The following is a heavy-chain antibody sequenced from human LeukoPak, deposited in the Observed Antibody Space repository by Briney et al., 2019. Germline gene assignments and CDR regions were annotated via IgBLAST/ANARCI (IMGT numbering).Heavy chain of an antibody. CDR2: TYYSGST. J-gene: IGHJ4*02. CDR3: AESTAGSFLLDY. D-gene: IGHD3-10*01. CDR1: GASISSSAYY. Sequence: SSETLSLTCTVSGASISSSAYYWGWIRQPPGKGLEWIGTTYYSGSTYFNPSLKSRVTISVDTSKNQFSLKLSSVTAADTAVYYCAESTAGSFLLDYWGQGTLVTVSS. V-gene: IGHV4-39*01.